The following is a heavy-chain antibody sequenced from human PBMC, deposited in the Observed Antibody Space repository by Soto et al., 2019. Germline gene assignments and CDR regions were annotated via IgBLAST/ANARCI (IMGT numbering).Heavy chain of an antibody. CDR3: AREEIPVPGTRGGFDY. CDR1: GYIFTGYY. D-gene: IGHD6-19*01. CDR2: TNPYNGGT. V-gene: IGHV1-2*02. J-gene: IGHJ4*02. Sequence: QVQLVQSGSEVKKPGASVKVSCKTSGYIFTGYYMYWVRPAPGQGPAGMGSTNPYNGGTNYLQKFQGRVTVTRDTSISTAYMELSRLRSDDTAVYYCAREEIPVPGTRGGFDYWGQGTLVTVSS.